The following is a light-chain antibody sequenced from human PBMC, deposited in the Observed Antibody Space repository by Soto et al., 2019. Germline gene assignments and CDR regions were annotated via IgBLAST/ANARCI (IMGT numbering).Light chain of an antibody. CDR1: SGHSSYA. CDR2: LNSDGSH. J-gene: IGLJ3*02. Sequence: QSVLTQSPSASASLGASVTLTCTLSSGHSSYAIAWHQQQPEKGPRYLMKLNSDGSHSKGDGIPDRFSGSSSGAERYLTFSSLQSEDEADYYCQTWGTGGVFGGGTKLTVL. V-gene: IGLV4-69*01. CDR3: QTWGTGGV.